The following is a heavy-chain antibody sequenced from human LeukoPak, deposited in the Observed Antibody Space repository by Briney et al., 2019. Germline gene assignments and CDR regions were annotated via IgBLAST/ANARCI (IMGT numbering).Heavy chain of an antibody. D-gene: IGHD3-9*01. J-gene: IGHJ4*02. V-gene: IGHV3-23*01. CDR3: AKWGDYDILTGYYVSDF. Sequence: GGSLRLSCAASGFIFRNYAMSWVRQAPGKGLEWVSAITGSGDSTYYADSVKGRFTISRDNSKNTLYVEMNTLRAEDTAVYYCAKWGDYDILTGYYVSDFWGQGALVTVSS. CDR2: ITGSGDST. CDR1: GFIFRNYA.